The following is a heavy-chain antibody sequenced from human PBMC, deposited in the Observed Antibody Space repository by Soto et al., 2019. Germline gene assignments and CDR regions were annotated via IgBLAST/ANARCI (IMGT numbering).Heavy chain of an antibody. CDR1: GYTFTSDD. Sequence: QVQLVQSGAEVKKPGASVKVSCKASGYTFTSDDINWVRHAPGPGLELMGWMNHNSGNTGYEQKFQGRVTMTRNNSRSTAYMQLLSLRAEDKAVDYCAVSASTMIAYNWFDPWGPGTLVTVSS. CDR2: MNHNSGNT. D-gene: IGHD3-22*01. J-gene: IGHJ5*02. CDR3: AVSASTMIAYNWFDP. V-gene: IGHV1-8*01.